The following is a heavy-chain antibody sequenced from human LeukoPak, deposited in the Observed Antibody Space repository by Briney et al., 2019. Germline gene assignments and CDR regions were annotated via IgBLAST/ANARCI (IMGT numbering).Heavy chain of an antibody. CDR2: ISGSAGST. CDR1: GFTFSSYA. D-gene: IGHD3-22*01. Sequence: GGSLRLSCAASGFTFSSYAMSWVRQAPGKGLEWVSAISGSAGSTYYADSVKGRFTISRDNSKNTLYLQMNSLRAEDTAVYYCAKDLDVGSSSGYPDRDYWGQGTLVTVSS. J-gene: IGHJ4*02. CDR3: AKDLDVGSSSGYPDRDY. V-gene: IGHV3-23*01.